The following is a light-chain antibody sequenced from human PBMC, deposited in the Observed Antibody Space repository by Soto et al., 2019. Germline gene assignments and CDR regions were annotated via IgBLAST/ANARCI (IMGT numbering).Light chain of an antibody. J-gene: IGLJ2*01. V-gene: IGLV2-14*01. CDR3: SSYTGSNTLV. Sequence: QSALTQPASVSGSSGQSITISCTGTSSDGGGYKYVSWYQQHPGKVPKLIIYEVGNRPSGISNRFSGSKSGNTASLTISGLQAEDETDYYCSSYTGSNTLVFGGGTKLTVL. CDR1: SSDGGGYKY. CDR2: EVG.